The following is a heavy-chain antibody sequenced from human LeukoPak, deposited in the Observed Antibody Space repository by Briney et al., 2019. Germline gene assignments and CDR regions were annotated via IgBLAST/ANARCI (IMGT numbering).Heavy chain of an antibody. CDR2: INHSGST. J-gene: IGHJ4*02. D-gene: IGHD3-22*01. Sequence: SETLSLTCAVYGGSFSGYYWSWIRQPPGKGLEWIGEINHSGSTNYNPSLKSRVTISVDTSKNQFSLKLGSVTAADTAVYYCARGYYDSSGYTNWGQGTLVTVSS. CDR3: ARGYYDSSGYTN. V-gene: IGHV4-34*01. CDR1: GGSFSGYY.